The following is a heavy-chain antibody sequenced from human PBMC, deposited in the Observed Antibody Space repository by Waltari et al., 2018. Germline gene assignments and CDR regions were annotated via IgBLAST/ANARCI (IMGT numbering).Heavy chain of an antibody. J-gene: IGHJ2*01. CDR1: GGSINNSGYY. V-gene: IGHV4-39*07. Sequence: QVQLQESGPGLVKPSETLSLTCSVSGGSINNSGYYWGWLRQSPGKGLERLGSNYHSGSTYYNPSLKSRVIISLDTSRNQFSLKLSSVTAADTAVYYCARDAGYFDLWGPGTLVTVSS. CDR2: NYHSGST. CDR3: ARDAGYFDL.